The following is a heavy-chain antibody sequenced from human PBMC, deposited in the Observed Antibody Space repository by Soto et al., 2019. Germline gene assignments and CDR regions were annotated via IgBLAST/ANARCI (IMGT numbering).Heavy chain of an antibody. Sequence: PSETLSLTCTVSGGSISSSSYYWGWIRQPPGKGLEWIGSIYYSGSTYYNPSLKSRVTISVDKSKNQLSLILTSVTAADTAVYYCARVHCNSTTCHVFDYWSQGTLVTVSS. V-gene: IGHV4-39*07. J-gene: IGHJ4*02. CDR1: GGSISSSSYY. D-gene: IGHD2-2*01. CDR3: ARVHCNSTTCHVFDY. CDR2: IYYSGST.